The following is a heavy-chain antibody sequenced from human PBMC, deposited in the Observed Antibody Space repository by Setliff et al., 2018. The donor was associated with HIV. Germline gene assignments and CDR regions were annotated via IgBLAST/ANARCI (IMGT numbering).Heavy chain of an antibody. Sequence: GASVKVSCKASGGTFSSYAIHWVRQAPGQRLEWMGWINAGNGNTRYSQKFQGRVTVARDTSASTAYVELSSLRSEDTAVYYCARDQNYGSGSYYTNNAFDIWGQGTMVTVSS. CDR1: GGTFSSYA. D-gene: IGHD3-10*01. J-gene: IGHJ3*02. CDR2: INAGNGNT. CDR3: ARDQNYGSGSYYTNNAFDI. V-gene: IGHV1-3*01.